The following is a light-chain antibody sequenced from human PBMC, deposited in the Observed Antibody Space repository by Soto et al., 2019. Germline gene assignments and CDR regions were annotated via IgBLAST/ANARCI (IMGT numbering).Light chain of an antibody. CDR3: QQDNSFPRT. Sequence: DIQMTQSPSSVSASVGDRVTITCRASQAISTWLAWYQQKPGKAPKHLIYAASNLQTGVPSRFSGSGSGTDFTLTISSMQPEDFAIYYCQQDNSFPRTFGQGTKVEIK. CDR1: QAISTW. V-gene: IGKV1D-12*01. J-gene: IGKJ1*01. CDR2: AAS.